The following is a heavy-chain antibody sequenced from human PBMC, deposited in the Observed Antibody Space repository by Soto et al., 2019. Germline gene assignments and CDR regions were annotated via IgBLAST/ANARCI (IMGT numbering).Heavy chain of an antibody. CDR1: GFTFSSYG. CDR2: ISYDGSNK. J-gene: IGHJ4*02. D-gene: IGHD4-17*01. Sequence: GGSLRLSCAASGFTFSSYGMHWVRQAPGKGLEWVAVISYDGSNKYYGDSVKGRFTISRENSKNTLYLQMNSLRAEDTAVYYCAKGERQWATVTTEDYWGQGTLVTVSS. V-gene: IGHV3-30*18. CDR3: AKGERQWATVTTEDY.